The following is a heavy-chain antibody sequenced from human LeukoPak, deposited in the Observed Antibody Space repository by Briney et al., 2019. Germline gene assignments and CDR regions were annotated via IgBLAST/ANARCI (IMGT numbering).Heavy chain of an antibody. J-gene: IGHJ4*02. CDR3: ASVVVGATAV. D-gene: IGHD1-26*01. CDR1: GGSFSGYY. Sequence: PSETLSLTCAVYGGSFSGYYWSWIRQPPGKGLEWIGEINHSGSTNYNPSLKSRVTISVDTSKNQFSLKLSSVTAADTAVYYCASVVVGATAVWGQGTLATVSS. CDR2: INHSGST. V-gene: IGHV4-34*01.